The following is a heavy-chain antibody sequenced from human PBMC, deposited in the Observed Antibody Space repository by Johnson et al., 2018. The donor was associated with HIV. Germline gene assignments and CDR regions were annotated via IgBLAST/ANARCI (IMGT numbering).Heavy chain of an antibody. CDR1: GFTFSSYW. Sequence: VQLVESGGGLVQPGGSLRLSCAASGFTFSSYWMSWVRQAPGKGLEWVANIKQDGSEKYYVDSVKGRFTISRDNAKNTLFLQMNSLRTEDTAVYYCARYSGAFDIWGQGTMVTVSS. CDR3: ARYSGAFDI. J-gene: IGHJ3*02. D-gene: IGHD2-21*01. CDR2: IKQDGSEK. V-gene: IGHV3-7*02.